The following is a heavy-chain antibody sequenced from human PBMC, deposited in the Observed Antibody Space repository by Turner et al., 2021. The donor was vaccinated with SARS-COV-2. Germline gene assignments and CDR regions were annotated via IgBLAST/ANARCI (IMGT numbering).Heavy chain of an antibody. D-gene: IGHD6-13*01. Sequence: EVQLLESGGGLVQPGGSLSLACAATGFHFRSYGMSWVRQAPGKGLEWVSIISVGGDTTFYGDSVKGRFTISRDNSRNTLFLQMNSLRAEDTAVYYCAKGSGGSSWYYFDSWGQGTLVTVSS. CDR3: AKGSGGSSWYYFDS. CDR1: GFHFRSYG. V-gene: IGHV3-23*01. CDR2: ISVGGDTT. J-gene: IGHJ4*02.